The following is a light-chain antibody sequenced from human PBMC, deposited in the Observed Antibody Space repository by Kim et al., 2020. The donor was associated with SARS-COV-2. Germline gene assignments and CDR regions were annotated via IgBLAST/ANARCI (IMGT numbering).Light chain of an antibody. CDR2: RNS. J-gene: IGLJ1*01. CDR1: IIGTKN. CDR3: QVWHSSTYV. V-gene: IGLV3-9*01. Sequence: VAVCQTPSIIVGGNIIGTKNVHWYQPSPAQAPVLVIYRNSPRPSGIPERFSGSNSGNTATLTINRAQAGDEADYYCQVWHSSTYVFGPGTKVTVL.